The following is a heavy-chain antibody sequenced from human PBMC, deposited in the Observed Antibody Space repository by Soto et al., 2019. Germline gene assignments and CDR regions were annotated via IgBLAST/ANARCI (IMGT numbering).Heavy chain of an antibody. J-gene: IGHJ5*02. Sequence: GGSLRLSCAASGFTFSSYAMSWVRQAPGKGLEWVSAISGSGGSTYYADSVKGRFTISRDNSKNTLYLQMNSLTAEDTAVYYCASPFSSSWYNWFDPWGQGTQVTVSS. CDR3: ASPFSSSWYNWFDP. CDR2: ISGSGGST. D-gene: IGHD6-13*01. CDR1: GFTFSSYA. V-gene: IGHV3-23*01.